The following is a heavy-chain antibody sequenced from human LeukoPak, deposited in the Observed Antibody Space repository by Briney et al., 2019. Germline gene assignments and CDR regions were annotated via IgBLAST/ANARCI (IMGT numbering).Heavy chain of an antibody. CDR2: IYTSGST. J-gene: IGHJ6*03. CDR3: ARVGGRSYYYYYMDV. CDR1: GYSISSGYY. V-gene: IGHV4-61*02. D-gene: IGHD4-23*01. Sequence: SETLSLTCTVSGYSISSGYYWGWIRQPAGKGLEWIGRIYTSGSTNYNPSLKSRVTMSVDTSKNQFSLRLSSVTAADTAVYYCARVGGRSYYYYYMDVWGKGTTVTVSS.